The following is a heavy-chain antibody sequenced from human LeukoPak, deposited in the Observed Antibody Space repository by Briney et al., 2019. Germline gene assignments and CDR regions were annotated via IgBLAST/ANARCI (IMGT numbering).Heavy chain of an antibody. D-gene: IGHD6-6*01. CDR2: INWNGGST. CDR3: ARFLTRQLDYYYYYMDV. Sequence: AGGSLRLSCVDSGLTFDDCGMSWVRQAPGKGLEWVSGINWNGGSTGYADSVKGRFTISRDNAKNSLYLQMNSLRAEDTALYYCARFLTRQLDYYYYYMDVWGKGTTVTVSS. J-gene: IGHJ6*03. CDR1: GLTFDDCG. V-gene: IGHV3-20*04.